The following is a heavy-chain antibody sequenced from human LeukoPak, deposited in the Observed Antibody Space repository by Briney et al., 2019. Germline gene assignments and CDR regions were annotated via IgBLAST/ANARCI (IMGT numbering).Heavy chain of an antibody. J-gene: IGHJ3*02. Sequence: ASVKVSCKASGYTFTSYYMHWVRQAPGQGLEWMGIIDPSGGSTSYAQKFQGRVTMTRDMSTSTVYMELSSLRSEDTAVYYCARDTGGYSPHGAFDIWGQGTMVTVSS. V-gene: IGHV1-46*01. D-gene: IGHD3-22*01. CDR3: ARDTGGYSPHGAFDI. CDR2: IDPSGGST. CDR1: GYTFTSYY.